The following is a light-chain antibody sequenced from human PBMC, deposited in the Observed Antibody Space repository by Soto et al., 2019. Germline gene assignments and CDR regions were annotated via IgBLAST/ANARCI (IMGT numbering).Light chain of an antibody. V-gene: IGLV2-14*03. Sequence: QSALTQPPSVSGSPGQSINISCTGTSSDVGGYNYVSWYQHHPGKAPKLIIYDVSNRPSGVSNPFSGSKSGNTASLTISGLQPEDEADYYCSSYTTSNTRQIVFGTGTKLTVL. J-gene: IGLJ1*01. CDR1: SSDVGGYNY. CDR3: SSYTTSNTRQIV. CDR2: DVS.